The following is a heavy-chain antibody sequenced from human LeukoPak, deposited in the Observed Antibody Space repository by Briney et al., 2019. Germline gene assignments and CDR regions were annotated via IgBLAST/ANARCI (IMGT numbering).Heavy chain of an antibody. CDR2: IYHSGST. CDR3: ARDGYSGNDGI. Sequence: SETLSLTCTVSGGSISSYYWSWIRQPPGKGLEWIGYIYHSGSTNHNPSLKSRVTISVDTSKNQFSLKLSSVTAADTAVYYCARDGYSGNDGIWGQGTLVTVSS. J-gene: IGHJ4*02. D-gene: IGHD5-12*01. CDR1: GGSISSYY. V-gene: IGHV4-59*01.